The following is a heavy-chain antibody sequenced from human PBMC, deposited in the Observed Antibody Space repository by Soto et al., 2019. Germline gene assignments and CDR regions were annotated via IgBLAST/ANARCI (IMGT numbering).Heavy chain of an antibody. D-gene: IGHD2-15*01. CDR3: ARGVSAVVSLDY. V-gene: IGHV1-2*02. CDR1: GYIFTAYS. Sequence: ASVKVSCKXSGYIFTAYSMNWVRQAPGQGLEWLGWINTNSGDTIYAQKFQDRVTMTCDTSVSTAYLELSSLSSDDTALYYCARGVSAVVSLDYWGQGTLVTVSS. CDR2: INTNSGDT. J-gene: IGHJ4*02.